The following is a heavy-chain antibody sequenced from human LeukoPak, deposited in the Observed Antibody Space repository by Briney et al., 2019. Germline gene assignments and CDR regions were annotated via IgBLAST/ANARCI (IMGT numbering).Heavy chain of an antibody. V-gene: IGHV3-23*01. J-gene: IGHJ4*02. Sequence: PGGSLRLSCAASGFTFSSYAMSWVRQAPGKGLEWVSAISASGGSTYYADSVKGRSTISRDISKNTLYLQMNSLRAEDTAIYYCAKDRGYNGYFDYWGQGTLVTVSS. CDR1: GFTFSSYA. D-gene: IGHD5-24*01. CDR2: ISASGGST. CDR3: AKDRGYNGYFDY.